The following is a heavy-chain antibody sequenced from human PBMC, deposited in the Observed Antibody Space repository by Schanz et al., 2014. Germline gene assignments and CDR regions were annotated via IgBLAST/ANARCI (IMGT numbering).Heavy chain of an antibody. D-gene: IGHD3-9*01. CDR2: IHSTGGTT. J-gene: IGHJ3*02. Sequence: QVQWVQSGADVKKPGTAVKVSCKASEYTFTRHYMHWVRQAPGQGLGWMGIIHSTGGTTSHAQKFQGRVTMTRDTSTTTVYMDLSSLISEDTAVYYCAFDRDDAYDIWGQGTTVTVSS. CDR3: AFDRDDAYDI. V-gene: IGHV1-46*01. CDR1: EYTFTRHY.